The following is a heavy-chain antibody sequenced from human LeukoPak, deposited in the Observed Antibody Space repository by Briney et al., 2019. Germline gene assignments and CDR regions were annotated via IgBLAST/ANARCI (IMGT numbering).Heavy chain of an antibody. CDR1: GFTFSSYW. J-gene: IGHJ3*02. CDR3: GTLGGYMSGAYAFDI. V-gene: IGHV3-7*01. CDR2: IKQDGSEK. D-gene: IGHD5-18*01. Sequence: QPGGSLRLSCAASGFTFSSYWMSWVRQAPGKGLEWVANIKQDGSEKYYVDSVKGRFTISRDNAKNSLYLQMNSLRAEDTAVYYCGTLGGYMSGAYAFDIWGQGTMVTVSS.